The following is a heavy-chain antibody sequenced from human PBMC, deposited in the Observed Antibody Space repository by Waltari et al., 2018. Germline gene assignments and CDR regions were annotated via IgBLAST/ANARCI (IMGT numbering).Heavy chain of an antibody. Sequence: EVQLVESGGGLVQPGGSLRHSCATSGFTLSSNGMNWVRQAPGKWLEWVSYISSSGNTIYYADSVRGRFTISRDTANNSLYLQMNNLRAEDTAVYYCARQFAYWGQGALVTVSS. J-gene: IGHJ4*02. CDR2: ISSSGNTI. CDR3: ARQFAY. CDR1: GFTLSSNG. V-gene: IGHV3-48*03.